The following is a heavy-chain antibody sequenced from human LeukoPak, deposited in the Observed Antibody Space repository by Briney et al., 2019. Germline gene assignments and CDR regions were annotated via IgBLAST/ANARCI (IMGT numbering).Heavy chain of an antibody. J-gene: IGHJ4*02. CDR2: IYYKGSS. CDR3: ARHEATAFTQSLDY. Sequence: PSETLSLTCTVSGGSVSSYYWSWLREPPGKGLEWIDYIYYKGSSNSSPSLKSRVTILVDTYKNQFSLKLSSAAAADTAVYYCARHEATAFTQSLDYWGQGSQVTVSS. D-gene: IGHD5-12*01. V-gene: IGHV4-59*08. CDR1: GGSVSSYY.